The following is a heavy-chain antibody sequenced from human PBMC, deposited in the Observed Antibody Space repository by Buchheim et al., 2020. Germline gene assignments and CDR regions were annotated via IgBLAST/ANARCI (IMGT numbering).Heavy chain of an antibody. CDR3: ARGSSGWTNYYYYGMDV. V-gene: IGHV3-30*04. J-gene: IGHJ6*02. CDR1: GFTFSSYA. Sequence: QVQLVESGGGVVQPGRSLRLSCAASGFTFSSYAMHWVRQAPGKGLEWVAVISYDGSNKYYADSVKGRFTISRDNSKNTLYLQMNSLRAEDTAVYYCARGSSGWTNYYYYGMDVWGQGTT. D-gene: IGHD6-19*01. CDR2: ISYDGSNK.